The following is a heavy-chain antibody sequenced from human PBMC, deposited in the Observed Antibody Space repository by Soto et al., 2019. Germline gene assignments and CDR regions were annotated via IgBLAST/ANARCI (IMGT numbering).Heavy chain of an antibody. Sequence: ASVKVSCKASGYTFTSYGISWVRQAPGQGLEWMGWISAYNGNTNYAQKLQGRVTMTTDTSTSTAYMELRSLRSDDTAVYYCARAEIEYTPRGVGYYYYYMDVWGKGTTVTVSS. CDR2: ISAYNGNT. CDR3: ARAEIEYTPRGVGYYYYYMDV. V-gene: IGHV1-18*01. CDR1: GYTFTSYG. J-gene: IGHJ6*03. D-gene: IGHD1-26*01.